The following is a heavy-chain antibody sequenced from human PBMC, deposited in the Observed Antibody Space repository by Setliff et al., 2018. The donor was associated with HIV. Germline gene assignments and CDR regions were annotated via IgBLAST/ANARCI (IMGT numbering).Heavy chain of an antibody. CDR2: ISGSGIGS. V-gene: IGHV3-23*01. J-gene: IGHJ5*02. CDR1: GGSFSDYY. Sequence: PSETLSLTCAVYGGSFSDYYWTWIRQSPGKGLEWVSAISGSGIGSYYPDSVEGRFTISRDNSKNTLFLQMNSLRAEDTAVYYCAKDRRYYYGSGSYAAETWGQGTLVTVSS. D-gene: IGHD3-10*01. CDR3: AKDRRYYYGSGSYAAET.